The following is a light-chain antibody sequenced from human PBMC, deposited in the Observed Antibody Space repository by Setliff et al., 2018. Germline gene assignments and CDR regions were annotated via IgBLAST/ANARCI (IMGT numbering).Light chain of an antibody. V-gene: IGLV2-11*01. CDR2: DVS. CDR1: SSDVGGYNY. J-gene: IGLJ1*01. Sequence: SVLTQPRSVSGSPGQSVTISCTGTSSDVGGYNYVSWYQQHPGKAPKVMIYDVSKRPSGVPDRFSGSKSGNTASLTISGLQAEDEADYYCCSYAGSYTYVFGTGTKV. CDR3: CSYAGSYTYV.